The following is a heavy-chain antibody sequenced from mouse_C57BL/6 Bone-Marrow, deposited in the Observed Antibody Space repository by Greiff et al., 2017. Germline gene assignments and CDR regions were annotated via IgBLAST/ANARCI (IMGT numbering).Heavy chain of an antibody. D-gene: IGHD2-1*01. V-gene: IGHV1-81*01. J-gene: IGHJ3*01. CDR3: ARGGEGYYGNFLFAY. CDR2: IYPRSGNT. Sequence: QVHVKQSGAELARPGASVKLSCMASGYTFTSYGISWVKQRTGQGLEWIGEIYPRSGNTYSNEKFKGKATLTADKSSSTAYMELRSLTSEDSAVYFCARGGEGYYGNFLFAYWGQGTLVTVSA. CDR1: GYTFTSYG.